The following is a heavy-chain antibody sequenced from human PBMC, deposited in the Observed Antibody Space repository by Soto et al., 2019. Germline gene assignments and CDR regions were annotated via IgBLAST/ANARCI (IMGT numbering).Heavy chain of an antibody. CDR2: INPNSGGT. CDR3: ARQTQYSSGWYGLDY. V-gene: IGHV1-2*02. Sequence: ASVKVSCKASGYTFTGYYMHWVRQAPGQGLEWMGWINPNSGGTNYAQKFQGRVTMTRDTSTSTAYMELRSLRSDDTAVYYCARQTQYSSGWYGLDYWGQGTLVTVSS. D-gene: IGHD6-19*01. J-gene: IGHJ4*02. CDR1: GYTFTGYY.